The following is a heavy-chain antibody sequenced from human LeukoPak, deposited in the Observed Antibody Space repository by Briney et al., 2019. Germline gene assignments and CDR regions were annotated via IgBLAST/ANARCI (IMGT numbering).Heavy chain of an antibody. D-gene: IGHD3-9*01. CDR3: ARVLDGTYYDILTGYFKGAFDI. V-gene: IGHV1-2*02. Sequence: ASVKVSCKASGYTFTGYYMHWVRQAPGQGLEWMGWINPNSGGTNYAQKFQGRVTMTRDTSISTAYMELRSLRSDDTAVYYCARVLDGTYYDILTGYFKGAFDIWGQGTMVTVSS. CDR1: GYTFTGYY. CDR2: INPNSGGT. J-gene: IGHJ3*02.